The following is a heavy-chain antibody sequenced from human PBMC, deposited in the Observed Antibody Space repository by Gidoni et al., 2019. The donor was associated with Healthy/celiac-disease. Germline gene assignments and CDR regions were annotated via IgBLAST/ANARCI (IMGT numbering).Heavy chain of an antibody. CDR3: ATGIAVAEWSPPFDY. J-gene: IGHJ4*02. Sequence: QVQLVQSGAEVKKPGASVKVSCQASGYTFTSYYMHWVRQAPGQGLEWMGIIHPSGGSTSYAQKCQGRVTMTRDTSTSTVYMELSSLRSEDTAVYYCATGIAVAEWSPPFDYWGQGTLVTVSS. CDR2: IHPSGGST. D-gene: IGHD6-19*01. V-gene: IGHV1-46*01. CDR1: GYTFTSYY.